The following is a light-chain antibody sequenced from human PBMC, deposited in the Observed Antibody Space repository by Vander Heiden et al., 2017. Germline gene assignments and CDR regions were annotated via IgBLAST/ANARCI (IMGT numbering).Light chain of an antibody. J-gene: IGKJ4*01. CDR1: QDISNY. V-gene: IGKV1-33*01. CDR3: QQDDNLPNT. Sequence: MQMTQSPSALSASVGDRVTITCQASQDISNYLNWYQQKPGKAPKLLIYDASNLERGVPSRFSGSGSGTDFTFTISSLQPEDVATYYCQQDDNLPNTFGRGTKVEIK. CDR2: DAS.